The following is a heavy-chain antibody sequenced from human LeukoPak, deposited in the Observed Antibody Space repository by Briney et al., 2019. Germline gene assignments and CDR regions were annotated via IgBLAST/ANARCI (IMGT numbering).Heavy chain of an antibody. CDR1: GYTFTSYA. V-gene: IGHV1-3*03. D-gene: IGHD6-6*01. Sequence: GASVKVSCKASGYTFTSYAMHWVRQAPGQRLEWMGWINAGNGNTKYSQEFQGRVTTNRYTSASTAYMELSSLRPEDMAVYYCARGRGSSYYFDYWGQGTLVTVSS. J-gene: IGHJ4*02. CDR2: INAGNGNT. CDR3: ARGRGSSYYFDY.